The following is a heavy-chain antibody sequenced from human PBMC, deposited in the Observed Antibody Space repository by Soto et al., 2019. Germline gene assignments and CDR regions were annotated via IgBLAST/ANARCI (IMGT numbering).Heavy chain of an antibody. J-gene: IGHJ4*02. CDR3: ARAGDCSGGSCYYFDY. Sequence: ASVKVSCKASGYTFTGYYMHWVRQAPGQGLEWMGWINPNSGGTNYAQKFQGWVTMTRDTSISTAYMELSRLRSDDTAVYYCARAGDCSGGSCYYFDYWGQGTLVTVSS. CDR2: INPNSGGT. V-gene: IGHV1-2*04. D-gene: IGHD2-15*01. CDR1: GYTFTGYY.